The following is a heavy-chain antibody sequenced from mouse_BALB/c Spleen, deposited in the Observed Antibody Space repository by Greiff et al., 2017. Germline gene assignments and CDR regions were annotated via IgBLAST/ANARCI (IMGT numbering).Heavy chain of an antibody. CDR3: ARGAYGSSNWYFDV. CDR1: GYTFTEYT. CDR2: IKPNNGGT. D-gene: IGHD1-1*01. Sequence: VQLQQSGPELVKPGASVKISCKTSGYTFTEYTMHWVKQSHGKSLEWIGGIKPNNGGTSYTQNFKGKATLTVDKSSSTAYMELRSLTSEDSAVYYCARGAYGSSNWYFDVWGAGTTVTVSS. V-gene: IGHV1-22*01. J-gene: IGHJ1*01.